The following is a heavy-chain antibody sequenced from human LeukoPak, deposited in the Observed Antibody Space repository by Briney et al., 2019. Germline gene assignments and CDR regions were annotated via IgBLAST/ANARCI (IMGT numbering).Heavy chain of an antibody. V-gene: IGHV1-8*01. CDR3: ASGRIVVVPAAIGYFDY. CDR2: MNPNSGNT. CDR1: GYTFTSYD. Sequence: ASVKVSCKASGYTFTSYDINWVRQATGQGLEWMGWMNPNSGNTGYAQKFQGRVTMTRNTSISTAYMELSSLRSEDTAVYYCASGRIVVVPAAIGYFDYWGQGTLVTVSS. J-gene: IGHJ4*02. D-gene: IGHD2-2*02.